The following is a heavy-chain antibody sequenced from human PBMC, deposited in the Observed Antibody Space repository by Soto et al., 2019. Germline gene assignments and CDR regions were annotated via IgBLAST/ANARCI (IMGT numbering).Heavy chain of an antibody. D-gene: IGHD1-26*01. CDR2: IYYSGST. Sequence: QVQLQESGPGLVKPSETLSLTCTVSGGSISSYYWSWIRQPPGKGLEWIGYIYYSGSTNYNPSLKGRVTISVDTSKNQFSLKLSSVTAADTAVYYCARMGEEWELLSYFDYWGQGTLVTVSS. CDR1: GGSISSYY. CDR3: ARMGEEWELLSYFDY. J-gene: IGHJ4*02. V-gene: IGHV4-59*01.